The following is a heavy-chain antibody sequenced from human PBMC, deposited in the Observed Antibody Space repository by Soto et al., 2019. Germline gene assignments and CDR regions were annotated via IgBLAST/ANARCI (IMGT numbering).Heavy chain of an antibody. Sequence: EVQLVESGGGLVQPGGSLRLSCAASGFTFSSYSMNWVRQAPGKGLEWVSYISSSSSTIYYADSVKGQFTISRDNAKNSLYLQMNSLRAEDTAVYYWARDYCRGGSCPDYWGQGTLVTVSS. V-gene: IGHV3-48*01. CDR2: ISSSSSTI. D-gene: IGHD2-15*01. J-gene: IGHJ4*02. CDR1: GFTFSSYS. CDR3: ARDYCRGGSCPDY.